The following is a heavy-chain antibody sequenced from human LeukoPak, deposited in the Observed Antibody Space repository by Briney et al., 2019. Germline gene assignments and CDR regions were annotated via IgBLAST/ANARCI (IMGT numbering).Heavy chain of an antibody. CDR3: ARAAQQLAARQGGRAIYYYYMDV. J-gene: IGHJ6*03. V-gene: IGHV6-1*01. CDR1: GDSVSSNSAA. D-gene: IGHD6-13*01. Sequence: SQTLSLTCAISGDSVSSNSAAWNWIRQSPSRGLEWLGRTYYRSKWYNDYAVSVKSRITINPDTSKNQFSLKLSSVTAADTAVYYCARAAQQLAARQGGRAIYYYYMDVWGKGTTVTVSS. CDR2: TYYRSKWYN.